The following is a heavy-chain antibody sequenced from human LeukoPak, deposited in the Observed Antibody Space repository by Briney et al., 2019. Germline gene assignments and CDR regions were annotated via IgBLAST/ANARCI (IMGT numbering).Heavy chain of an antibody. CDR2: IYYSGST. CDR1: GGSISSYY. V-gene: IGHV4-59*01. J-gene: IGHJ3*02. CDR3: ARGITMIVVAMTRAPDAFDI. Sequence: SETLSLTCTVSGGSISSYYWSWIRQPPGKGLEWVGYIYYSGSTNYNPSLKSRVTISVDASKNQFSLKLSSVTAADTAVYYCARGITMIVVAMTRAPDAFDIWGQGTMVTVSS. D-gene: IGHD3-22*01.